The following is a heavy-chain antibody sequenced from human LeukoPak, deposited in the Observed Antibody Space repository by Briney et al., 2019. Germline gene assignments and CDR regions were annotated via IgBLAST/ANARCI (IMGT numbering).Heavy chain of an antibody. V-gene: IGHV3-23*01. CDR2: ISGRDGYT. CDR1: EFTFSSYS. Sequence: GGSLRLSCAASEFTFSSYSMSWVRQAPGKGLEWVSAISGRDGYTYYADSEKGRFTISRDNSKDTLFLHMSSLRAEDTAVYYCAKGTIAAAGTDCDYWGQGTQVTVSS. D-gene: IGHD6-13*01. J-gene: IGHJ4*02. CDR3: AKGTIAAAGTDCDY.